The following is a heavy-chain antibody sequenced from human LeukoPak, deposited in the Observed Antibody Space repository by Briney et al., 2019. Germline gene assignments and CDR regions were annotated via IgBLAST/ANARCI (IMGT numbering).Heavy chain of an antibody. J-gene: IGHJ5*02. CDR1: GGSFSGYY. Sequence: PSETLSLTCAVYGGSFSGYYWSWIRQPPGKGLEWIGEINHSGSTNYNPSLKSRVTISVDTSKNQFSLKLSSVTAADTAVYYCAPGSTGGSRGSWFDPWGQGTLVTVSS. D-gene: IGHD1-26*01. V-gene: IGHV4-34*01. CDR2: INHSGST. CDR3: APGSTGGSRGSWFDP.